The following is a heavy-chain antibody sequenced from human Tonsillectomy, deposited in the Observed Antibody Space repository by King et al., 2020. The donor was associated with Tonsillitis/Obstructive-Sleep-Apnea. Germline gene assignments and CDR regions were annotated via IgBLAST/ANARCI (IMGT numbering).Heavy chain of an antibody. J-gene: IGHJ4*02. Sequence: VQLVESGGGLVQPGGSLRLSCAASGFTFSSYAMSWVRQAPGKGLEWVSAISGSGGSTYYADSVKGRFTISRDNSKNTLYLQMNSLRAEDTAVYYCAKGLSPSFDWLTGWDYWGQGTLVTVSS. D-gene: IGHD3-9*01. CDR1: GFTFSSYA. V-gene: IGHV3-23*04. CDR3: AKGLSPSFDWLTGWDY. CDR2: ISGSGGST.